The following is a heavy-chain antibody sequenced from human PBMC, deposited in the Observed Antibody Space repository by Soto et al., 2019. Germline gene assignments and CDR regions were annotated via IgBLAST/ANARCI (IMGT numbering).Heavy chain of an antibody. V-gene: IGHV3-53*01. D-gene: IGHD3-10*01. CDR1: ELPVRNNY. CDR3: ARGSGSFVN. J-gene: IGHJ4*02. Sequence: GGSLRLSCAASELPVRNNYMSWVRQVPGRGLEWVSIIYSGGGTYYADSVKGRFTISRDTSKNTLYLQMNSLRADDTAVYYCARGSGSFVNWGQGTKVTVSS. CDR2: IYSGGGT.